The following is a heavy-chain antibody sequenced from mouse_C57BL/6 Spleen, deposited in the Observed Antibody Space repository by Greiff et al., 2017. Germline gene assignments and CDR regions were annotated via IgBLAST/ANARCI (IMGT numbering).Heavy chain of an antibody. CDR3: AREGYYSNHWYFDV. Sequence: VQLQQPGAELVKPGASVKMSCKASGYTFTSYWITWVKQRPGQGLEWIGDLYPGSGSTNYNEKFKSKATLTVDTSSSTAYMQLSSLTSEDSAVYYCAREGYYSNHWYFDVWGTGTTVTVAS. CDR1: GYTFTSYW. J-gene: IGHJ1*03. CDR2: LYPGSGST. D-gene: IGHD2-5*01. V-gene: IGHV1-55*01.